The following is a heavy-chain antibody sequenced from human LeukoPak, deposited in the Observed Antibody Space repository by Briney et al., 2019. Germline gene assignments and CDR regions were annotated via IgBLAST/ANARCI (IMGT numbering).Heavy chain of an antibody. CDR2: ISRSGNGT. J-gene: IGHJ4*02. CDR3: TRGPYCSSTSCYTIGSFDC. V-gene: IGHV3-23*01. Sequence: PGGSLRLSCAASGLTFGSYALSWVRQAPGKGLEWVSAISRSGNGTYYADSVKGRFTISRDNSKNTLFLQMNSLRAEDTAVYYCTRGPYCSSTSCYTIGSFDCWGQGSLVTVSS. D-gene: IGHD2-2*02. CDR1: GLTFGSYA.